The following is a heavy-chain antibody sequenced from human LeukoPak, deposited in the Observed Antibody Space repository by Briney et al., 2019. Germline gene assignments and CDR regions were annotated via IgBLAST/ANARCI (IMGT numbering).Heavy chain of an antibody. V-gene: IGHV3-15*01. CDR3: TTDPQIVLMVYLDV. Sequence: GGSLRFSCAASGVTFSNAWMSWVRQAPGKGPEWVGRIKSKTDGGTTDYAAPGKGRLTIAREETKNTMYLQMNSLNTEDTAVYYCTTDPQIVLMVYLDVWGKGTTVTVSS. CDR1: GVTFSNAW. CDR2: IKSKTDGGTT. J-gene: IGHJ6*04. D-gene: IGHD2-8*01.